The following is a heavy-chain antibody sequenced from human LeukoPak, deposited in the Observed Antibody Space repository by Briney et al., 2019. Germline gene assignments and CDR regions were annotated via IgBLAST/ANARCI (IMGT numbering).Heavy chain of an antibody. J-gene: IGHJ4*02. V-gene: IGHV3-7*01. Sequence: GGSLRLSCAASGFSFSSNWMAWLRQAPGKGLEWVANINADGGEKSYAESVKGRFTISRDNARTSMYLQMDSLRVDDTAVYSCVRWGIQATIDYWGQGALVTVS. D-gene: IGHD1-26*01. CDR3: VRWGIQATIDY. CDR1: GFSFSSNW. CDR2: INADGGEK.